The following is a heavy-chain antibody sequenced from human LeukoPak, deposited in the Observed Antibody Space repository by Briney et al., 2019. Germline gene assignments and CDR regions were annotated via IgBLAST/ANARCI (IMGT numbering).Heavy chain of an antibody. CDR3: ARGRWSSSGYQDY. Sequence: GGSLRLSCAASGFSVSSNYMTWVRQAPGKGLECVSVIYGGGNTYYADSVGGRFTISRDNSKNTLYHQMNSLRVEDTAMYYCARGRWSSSGYQDYWGRGTLVTVSS. V-gene: IGHV3-53*01. CDR2: IYGGGNT. CDR1: GFSVSSNY. J-gene: IGHJ4*02. D-gene: IGHD3-22*01.